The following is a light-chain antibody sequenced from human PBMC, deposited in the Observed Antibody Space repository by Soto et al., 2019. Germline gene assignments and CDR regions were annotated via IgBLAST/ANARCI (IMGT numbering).Light chain of an antibody. J-gene: IGKJ4*01. V-gene: IGKV3-20*01. CDR1: QGVSSN. Sequence: EIVLTQSPDTLSLYPGERATLSCRASQGVSSNLAWYQQKPGQAPRLLIYGASSRATGIPDRFSGSGSGTDFTLTISRLEPEDFAVYYCQQYGSSLLTFGGGTKVDIK. CDR3: QQYGSSLLT. CDR2: GAS.